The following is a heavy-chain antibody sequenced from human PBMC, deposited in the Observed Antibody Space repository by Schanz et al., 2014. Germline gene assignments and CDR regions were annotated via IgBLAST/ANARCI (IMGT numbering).Heavy chain of an antibody. D-gene: IGHD5-12*01. J-gene: IGHJ4*02. Sequence: DVQLVESGGTLVRPGGSLRLSCAASGFTFSSYWMSWVRQAPGKGLEWVANIKHDGGEKYYVDSLKGRFTISRDNAKNSLYLQMSSLRAEDTAVYYCVRIYSGYSGGYLDYWGQGTLVTVSS. CDR2: IKHDGGEK. CDR1: GFTFSSYW. V-gene: IGHV3-7*01. CDR3: VRIYSGYSGGYLDY.